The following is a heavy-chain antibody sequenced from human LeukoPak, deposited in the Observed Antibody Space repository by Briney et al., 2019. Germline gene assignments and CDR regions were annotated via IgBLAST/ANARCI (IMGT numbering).Heavy chain of an antibody. V-gene: IGHV3-48*02. J-gene: IGHJ4*02. Sequence: GGSLRLSCAASGFTFSSYSMNWVRQAPGKGLQWVSCISSSTTTIYYTDSVKGRFTISRDNAKNSLFLQMNSLRDEDTAVYYCARDRGWEVLPSYFDYWGQGTLVTVSS. D-gene: IGHD2/OR15-2a*01. CDR3: ARDRGWEVLPSYFDY. CDR2: ISSSTTTI. CDR1: GFTFSSYS.